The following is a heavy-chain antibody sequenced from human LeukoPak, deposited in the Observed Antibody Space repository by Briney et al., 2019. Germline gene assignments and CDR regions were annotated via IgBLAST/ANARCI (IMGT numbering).Heavy chain of an antibody. CDR2: IYYSGST. J-gene: IGHJ5*02. CDR3: ARGGYYGSGNDFRFDP. D-gene: IGHD3-10*01. V-gene: IGHV4-59*01. CDR1: GVSISSYY. Sequence: PSETLSLTCTVSGVSISSYYWSWIRQPPGKGLEWIGYIYYSGSTNYNPSLKSRVTISVDTSKNQFSLKLSSVTPADTAVYYCARGGYYGSGNDFRFDPWGQGTLVTVSS.